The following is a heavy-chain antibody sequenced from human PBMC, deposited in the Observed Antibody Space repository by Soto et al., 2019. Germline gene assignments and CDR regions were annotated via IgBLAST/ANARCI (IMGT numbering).Heavy chain of an antibody. CDR1: GFTINSYG. CDR2: ISYDGTNK. V-gene: IGHV3-30*03. CDR3: PIFIVRPREATFP. D-gene: IGHD2-21*01. Sequence: VQLVESGGGVVQPGRSLRLSCAASGFTINSYGMHWVRQSPGKGLEWVAVISYDGTNKDYVESVKGRFTISRDISKNTVYLQMNSLRPEDTAVYYCPIFIVRPREATFPWGQRALVAVSS. J-gene: IGHJ5*02.